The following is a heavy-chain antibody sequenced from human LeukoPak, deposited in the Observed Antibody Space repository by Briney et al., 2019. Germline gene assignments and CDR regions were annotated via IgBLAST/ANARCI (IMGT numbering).Heavy chain of an antibody. J-gene: IGHJ4*02. Sequence: GGSLRLSCAASGFTFSSYPMSWVRQAPGKGLEWVSAISGSGGSTYYADSVKGRFTISRDNSKNTLYLQMNSLRAEDTAVYYCAKDRSSSWYYFDYWGQGTLVTVSS. CDR1: GFTFSSYP. CDR3: AKDRSSSWYYFDY. CDR2: ISGSGGST. V-gene: IGHV3-23*01. D-gene: IGHD6-13*01.